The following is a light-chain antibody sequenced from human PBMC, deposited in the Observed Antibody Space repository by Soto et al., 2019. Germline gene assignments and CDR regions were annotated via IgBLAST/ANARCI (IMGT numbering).Light chain of an antibody. J-gene: IGKJ5*01. CDR3: QPYGSSPLIT. CDR2: GVS. V-gene: IGKV3-20*01. Sequence: IGVTQSPATLSLSPGQRATLSCRASQRLSASDIAWYQQKPGQAPKFLIYGVSSRATGIPDRFSGSGSGTDFTLTISRLEPGDFAVYHCQPYGSSPLITFGQGTRLEIK. CDR1: QRLSASD.